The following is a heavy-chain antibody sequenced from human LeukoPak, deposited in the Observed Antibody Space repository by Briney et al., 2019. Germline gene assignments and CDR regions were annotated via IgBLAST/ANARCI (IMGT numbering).Heavy chain of an antibody. J-gene: IGHJ6*02. Sequence: SETLSLTCTVSGGSISSSSYYWGWIRQPPGKGLEWIGSIYYSGSTYYNPSLKSRVTISVDTSKNQFSLKLSSVTAADTAVYYCAREFKYGSGSYYYGQYGMDVWGQGTTVTVSS. CDR3: AREFKYGSGSYYYGQYGMDV. CDR1: GGSISSSSYY. CDR2: IYYSGST. V-gene: IGHV4-39*07. D-gene: IGHD3-10*01.